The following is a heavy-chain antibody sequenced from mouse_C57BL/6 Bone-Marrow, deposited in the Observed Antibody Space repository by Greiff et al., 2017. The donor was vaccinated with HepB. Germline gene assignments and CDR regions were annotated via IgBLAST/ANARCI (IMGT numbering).Heavy chain of an antibody. J-gene: IGHJ2*01. V-gene: IGHV1-66*01. CDR2: IYPGSGNT. CDR1: GYSFTSYY. D-gene: IGHD2-1*01. Sequence: VQLKQSGPELVKPGASVKISCKASGYSFTSYYIHWVKQRPGQGLEWIGWIYPGSGNTKYNEKFKGKATLTADTSSSTAYMQLSSLTSEDSAVYYCASSYGNYVPHFDYWGQGTTLTVSS. CDR3: ASSYGNYVPHFDY.